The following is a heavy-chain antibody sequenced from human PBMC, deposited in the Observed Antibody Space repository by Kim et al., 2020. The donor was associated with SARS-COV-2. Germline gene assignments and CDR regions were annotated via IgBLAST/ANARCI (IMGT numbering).Heavy chain of an antibody. CDR2: IYSGGSST. CDR3: AKMVTAILGAEYFQH. D-gene: IGHD2-21*02. Sequence: GGSLRLSCAASGFTFSSYAMSWVRQAPGKGLEWVSVIYSGGSSTYYADSVKGRFTISRDNSKNTLYLQMNSLRAEDTAVYYCAKMVTAILGAEYFQHWGQGTLVTVSS. V-gene: IGHV3-23*03. J-gene: IGHJ1*01. CDR1: GFTFSSYA.